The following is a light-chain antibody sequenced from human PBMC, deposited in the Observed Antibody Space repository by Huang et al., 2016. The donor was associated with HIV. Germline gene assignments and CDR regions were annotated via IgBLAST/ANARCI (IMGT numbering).Light chain of an antibody. CDR1: QSITHY. CDR3: QQSSTTPWT. CDR2: AAS. Sequence: DIQMTQSPTSLSASVGDRVTITCRASQSITHYVNWYQQKPGKVPKLLIYAASGLQIGVPSRFSGSGAGTDFTLTISSLQPDDFATYFCQQSSTTPWTFGQGTKVELK. J-gene: IGKJ1*01. V-gene: IGKV1-39*01.